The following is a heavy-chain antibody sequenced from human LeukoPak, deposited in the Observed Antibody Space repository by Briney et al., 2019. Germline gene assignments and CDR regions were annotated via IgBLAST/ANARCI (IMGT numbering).Heavy chain of an antibody. D-gene: IGHD5-24*01. CDR3: ARIGDDYNEYVDY. CDR2: ISSSSATI. V-gene: IGHV3-48*04. Sequence: GGSLRLSCAASGFTFSSYAMSWVRQAPGKGLEWFSYISSSSATIHYADSVKGRFTISRDNAENSLYLQMNNLRAEDTAVYYCARIGDDYNEYVDYWGQGTLVTVSS. CDR1: GFTFSSYA. J-gene: IGHJ4*02.